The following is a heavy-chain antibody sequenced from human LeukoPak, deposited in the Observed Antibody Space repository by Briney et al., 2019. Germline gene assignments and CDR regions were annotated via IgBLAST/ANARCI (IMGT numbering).Heavy chain of an antibody. D-gene: IGHD6-13*01. Sequence: SGGSLRLSCAASGFTFSSYWMSWVRQAPGKGLEWVANIKQDGSEKYYVDSVKGRFTISRDNAKNSLYLQMNSLRAEDTAVYYCAREMTQYSSSWYYFDYWGQGTLVTVSS. V-gene: IGHV3-7*01. J-gene: IGHJ4*02. CDR1: GFTFSSYW. CDR2: IKQDGSEK. CDR3: AREMTQYSSSWYYFDY.